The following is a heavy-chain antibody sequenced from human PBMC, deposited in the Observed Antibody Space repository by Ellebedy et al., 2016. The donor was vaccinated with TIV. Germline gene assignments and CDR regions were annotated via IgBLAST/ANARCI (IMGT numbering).Heavy chain of an antibody. CDR3: ASLRLEAYYYGMDV. Sequence: AASVKVSCKASGGTFLXYAIXXVRQPXGQGLEWMGWINPNSCGPNYAQKFQGWVTMTRDTSISTAYMELSRLRSDDTAVYYCASLRLEAYYYGMDVWGQGTTVTVSS. V-gene: IGHV1-2*04. CDR2: INPNSCGP. CDR1: GGTFLXYA. J-gene: IGHJ6*02.